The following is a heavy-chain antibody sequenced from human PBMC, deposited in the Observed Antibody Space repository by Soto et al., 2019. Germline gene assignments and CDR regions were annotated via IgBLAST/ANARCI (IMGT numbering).Heavy chain of an antibody. CDR2: IWYDGSNK. CDR1: GFTFSSYG. V-gene: IGHV3-33*01. J-gene: IGHJ3*02. Sequence: GGSLRLSCAASGFTFSSYGMHWVRQAPGKGLEWVALIWYDGSNKYYADSVKGRFTISRDNSKNTLYLQINSLRAEDTAVYYCARGMTGTLSAFDIWGQGTMVTVSS. D-gene: IGHD1-1*01. CDR3: ARGMTGTLSAFDI.